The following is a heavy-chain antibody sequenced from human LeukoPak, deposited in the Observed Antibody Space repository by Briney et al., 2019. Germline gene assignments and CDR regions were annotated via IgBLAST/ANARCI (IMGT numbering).Heavy chain of an antibody. J-gene: IGHJ4*02. CDR3: ASPSWHYYDSSGYRFDY. V-gene: IGHV4-39*01. CDR1: GGSISSSSYY. Sequence: SETLSLTCTVSGGSISSSSYYWGWIRQPPGKGLEWIGSIYYSGSTYYNPSLKSRVTISVDTSKNQFSLKLSSVTAADTAVYYCASPSWHYYDSSGYRFDYWGQGTLVTVSS. D-gene: IGHD3-22*01. CDR2: IYYSGST.